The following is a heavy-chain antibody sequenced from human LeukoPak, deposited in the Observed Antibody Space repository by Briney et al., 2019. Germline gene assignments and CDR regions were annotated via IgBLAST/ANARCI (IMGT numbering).Heavy chain of an antibody. J-gene: IGHJ3*02. CDR2: IYYSGST. CDR1: GGSISSSSCY. Sequence: SETLSLTCTVSGGSISSSSCYWGWIRQPPGEGLERIGGIYYSGSTYYDPSLKSRVTISVDTSKNQFSLKLSSVTAADMAVYYCANYCSSTSCRVKNAFDIWGQGTMVTVSS. V-gene: IGHV4-39*01. D-gene: IGHD2-2*01. CDR3: ANYCSSTSCRVKNAFDI.